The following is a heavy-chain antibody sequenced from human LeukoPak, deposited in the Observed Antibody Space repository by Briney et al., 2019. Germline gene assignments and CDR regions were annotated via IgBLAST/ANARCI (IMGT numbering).Heavy chain of an antibody. CDR1: GFTFSSYA. CDR2: ISSSSSYI. J-gene: IGHJ4*02. V-gene: IGHV3-21*01. D-gene: IGHD6-13*01. Sequence: GGSLRLSCAASGFTFSSYAMSWVRQAPGKGLEWVSSISSSSSYIYYAGSVKGRFTISRDNAKNSLYLQMNSLRAEDTAVYYCARDVYSSSWSDYWGQGTLVTVSS. CDR3: ARDVYSSSWSDY.